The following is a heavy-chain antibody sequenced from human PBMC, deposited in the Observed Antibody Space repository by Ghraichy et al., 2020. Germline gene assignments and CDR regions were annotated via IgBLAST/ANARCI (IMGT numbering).Heavy chain of an antibody. D-gene: IGHD1-14*01. Sequence: SLNISCAASGFTFSDNYMDWVRQAPGKGLEWVGRIRDKANSYSTEYAASVKGRFTISRDDSKNSQYLQMNSLKTEDTAVYYCARTGYGGAGSAVDYWGQGTLVTVSS. J-gene: IGHJ4*02. CDR2: IRDKANSYST. CDR3: ARTGYGGAGSAVDY. CDR1: GFTFSDNY. V-gene: IGHV3-72*01.